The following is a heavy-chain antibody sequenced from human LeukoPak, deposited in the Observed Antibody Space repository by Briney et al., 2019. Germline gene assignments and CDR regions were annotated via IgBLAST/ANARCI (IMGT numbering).Heavy chain of an antibody. D-gene: IGHD6-19*01. CDR3: ASLSGWSSGY. CDR2: VFHSGIT. V-gene: IGHV4-59*08. Sequence: PSETLSLTCTVSGGCISSFYWSWIRQPPGKGLEWIGYVFHSGITYYNPSLKSRLTMSVDTSKNQFSLKLSSVTAADTAVYYCASLSGWSSGYWGQGTLVTVAS. J-gene: IGHJ4*02. CDR1: GGCISSFY.